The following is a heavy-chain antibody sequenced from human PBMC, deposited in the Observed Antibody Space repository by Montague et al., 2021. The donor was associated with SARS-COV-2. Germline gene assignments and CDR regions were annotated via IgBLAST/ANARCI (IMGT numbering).Heavy chain of an antibody. CDR3: VRAFSNSFKWFDP. D-gene: IGHD6-13*01. V-gene: IGHV3-74*01. CDR1: GFTFSAYW. Sequence: SLRLSCAASGFTFSAYWMHWVRQAPGQGLEWVARIRADGTTKNYXDSVKGRFTISRDNAQDTVYLHMTTLTAEDTAVYYCVRAFSNSFKWFDPWGQGTLVTVSS. J-gene: IGHJ5*02. CDR2: IRADGTTK.